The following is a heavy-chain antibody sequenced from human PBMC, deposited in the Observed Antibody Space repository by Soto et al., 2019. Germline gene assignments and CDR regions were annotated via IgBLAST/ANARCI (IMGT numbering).Heavy chain of an antibody. Sequence: ASVKVSCKASGVTSTRDLIHWVRQAPVQRPEWLGRINACNGETKYSQNFQGRLTISRDTSASTAYMEPSSLRAEDTAVYYCASPRWYSPGWFQRDYIDYGGQGTLVTVAS. V-gene: IGHV1-3*01. J-gene: IGHJ4*02. CDR2: INACNGET. CDR1: GVTSTRDL. CDR3: ASPRWYSPGWFQRDYIDY. D-gene: IGHD6-19*01.